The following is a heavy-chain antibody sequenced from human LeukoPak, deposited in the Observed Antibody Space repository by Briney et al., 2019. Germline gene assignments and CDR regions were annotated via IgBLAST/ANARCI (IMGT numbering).Heavy chain of an antibody. Sequence: SETLSLTCTGSGGSISSYYWSWFRQPPWKGLEWIGYTYYSGRTNYNPSLSSRVTITVDTSKNQFALKLSSVTAADTAVYYCARQLEGYGDYAYYFDYWGQGTLVTVSS. D-gene: IGHD4-17*01. CDR2: TYYSGRT. CDR1: GGSISSYY. V-gene: IGHV4-59*08. J-gene: IGHJ4*02. CDR3: ARQLEGYGDYAYYFDY.